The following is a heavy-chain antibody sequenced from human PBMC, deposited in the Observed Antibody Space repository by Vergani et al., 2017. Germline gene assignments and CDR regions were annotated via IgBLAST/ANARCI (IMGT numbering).Heavy chain of an antibody. CDR1: GFTFSDYY. V-gene: IGHV3-11*05. D-gene: IGHD6-19*01. CDR3: ARFRKGYSSGWYRYFDL. Sequence: QVQLVESGGGLVKPGGSLRLSCAASGFTFSDYYMSWIRQAPGKGREWVSYISSSSSYTNYADSVKGRFTISRDNAKNSLYLQMNSLRAEDTAVYYCARFRKGYSSGWYRYFDLWGRGTLVTVSS. J-gene: IGHJ2*01. CDR2: ISSSSSYT.